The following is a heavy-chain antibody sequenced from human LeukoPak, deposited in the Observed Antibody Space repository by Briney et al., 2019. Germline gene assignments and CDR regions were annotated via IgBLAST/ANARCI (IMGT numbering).Heavy chain of an antibody. V-gene: IGHV3-30*04. CDR3: AKVSPTILYDSRGWFDP. Sequence: GGSLRLSCAASGFTFSSYAMHWVRQAPGKGLEWVAVISYDGSNKYYADSVKGRFTISRGNSKNTLYLQMNSLRAEDTAIYYCAKVSPTILYDSRGWFDPWGQGTLVTVSS. CDR2: ISYDGSNK. CDR1: GFTFSSYA. J-gene: IGHJ5*02. D-gene: IGHD3-3*01.